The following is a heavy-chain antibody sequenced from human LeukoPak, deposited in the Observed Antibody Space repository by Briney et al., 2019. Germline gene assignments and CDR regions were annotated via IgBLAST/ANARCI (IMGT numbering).Heavy chain of an antibody. Sequence: PSETLSLTCIVSGGSISSYYWSWIRQSPGKGLEWIGYIYYSGSTNYNPSLKSRVTISVDTSKNQFPLKLSSVTAADTAVYYCARGRHYYDNSGLNWFDPWGQGTLVTVSS. J-gene: IGHJ5*02. CDR3: ARGRHYYDNSGLNWFDP. V-gene: IGHV4-59*01. D-gene: IGHD3-22*01. CDR1: GGSISSYY. CDR2: IYYSGST.